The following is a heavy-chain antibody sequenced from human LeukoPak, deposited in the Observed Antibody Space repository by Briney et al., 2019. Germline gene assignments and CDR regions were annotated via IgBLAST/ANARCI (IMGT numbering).Heavy chain of an antibody. CDR1: GGSINNYY. V-gene: IGHV4-4*07. J-gene: IGHJ4*02. D-gene: IGHD2/OR15-2a*01. Sequence: KTSETLSLTCSVSGGSINNYYWGWIRQPAGKGLEWIGRIYSSGSTNYNPSLKSRLTMSVDTSKNQFSLKLSSVTPADTAVYYCARDLGLKSMDYWGQGTLVSVST. CDR2: IYSSGST. CDR3: ARDLGLKSMDY.